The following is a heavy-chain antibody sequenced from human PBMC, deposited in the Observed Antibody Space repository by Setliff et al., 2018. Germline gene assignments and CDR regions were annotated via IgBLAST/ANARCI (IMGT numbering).Heavy chain of an antibody. CDR2: IQSTGNT. V-gene: IGHV4-61*02. D-gene: IGHD5-12*01. CDR3: AGTPALGTSWLSPFDY. J-gene: IGHJ4*02. Sequence: SETLSLTCTVSGVSFGSGTYYWSWIRQPAGKGLEWIGLIQSTGNTNYNPSLQSRVTISIDTSKNQFSLKMSSVTAADTAMYYCAGTPALGTSWLSPFDYWGQGTRVTVSS. CDR1: GVSFGSGTYY.